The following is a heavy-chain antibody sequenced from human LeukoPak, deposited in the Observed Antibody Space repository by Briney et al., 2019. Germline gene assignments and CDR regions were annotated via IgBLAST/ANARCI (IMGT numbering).Heavy chain of an antibody. CDR1: GGSIKYYY. V-gene: IGHV4-59*01. CDR2: IYYNGTT. CDR3: ARDGASSSWPHWFDP. J-gene: IGHJ5*02. D-gene: IGHD6-13*01. Sequence: SETLSLTCSVSGGSIKYYYWTWIRQSPGEGLEWIGHIYYNGTTRYKPSLKSRVTISLDMSKKQFSLKLNSLTAADTAVSYCARDGASSSWPHWFDPWGQGTLVTVSS.